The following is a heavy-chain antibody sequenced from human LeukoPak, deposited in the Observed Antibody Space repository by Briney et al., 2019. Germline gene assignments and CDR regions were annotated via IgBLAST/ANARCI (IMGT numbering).Heavy chain of an antibody. V-gene: IGHV1-18*01. CDR1: GYTFTNYG. D-gene: IGHD3-10*01. Sequence: ASVTVSCKASGYTFTNYGISWVRQAPGEGREWMGWISAYNANTNYAQKLQARVTMTTDTSTSTAYMELRSLRSDDTAVYYCARYGSGLPIDYWGQGTLVTVSS. J-gene: IGHJ4*02. CDR2: ISAYNANT. CDR3: ARYGSGLPIDY.